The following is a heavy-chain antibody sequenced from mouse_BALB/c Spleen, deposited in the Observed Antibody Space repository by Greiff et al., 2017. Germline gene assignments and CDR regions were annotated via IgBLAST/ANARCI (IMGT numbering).Heavy chain of an antibody. Sequence: QVQLKESGPGLVAPSQSLSITCTVSGFSLTDSGVRWIRQAPGKGLEWLGVIWGGGSTYFNSALISRLSISKDNSKSQVFLKMNSLQTDDTAMYYCAKHFRGRRGYAMDYWGQGTSVTVSS. V-gene: IGHV2-6-5*01. CDR3: AKHFRGRRGYAMDY. CDR2: IWGGGST. CDR1: GFSLTDSG. J-gene: IGHJ4*01.